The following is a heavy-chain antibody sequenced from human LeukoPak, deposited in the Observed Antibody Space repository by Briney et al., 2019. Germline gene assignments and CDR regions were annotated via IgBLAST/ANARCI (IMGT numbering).Heavy chain of an antibody. D-gene: IGHD3-3*01. CDR3: ARDSGRVSSYAFWSGQGNGMDV. J-gene: IGHJ6*02. V-gene: IGHV1-46*01. CDR2: INPSGGST. Sequence: ASVKVSCKASGYTFTSYYMHWVRQAPGQGLEWMGIINPSGGSTSYAQKFQGRVTMTRDTSTSTVYMELRSLRSDDTAVYYCARDSGRVSSYAFWSGQGNGMDVWGQGTTVTVSS. CDR1: GYTFTSYY.